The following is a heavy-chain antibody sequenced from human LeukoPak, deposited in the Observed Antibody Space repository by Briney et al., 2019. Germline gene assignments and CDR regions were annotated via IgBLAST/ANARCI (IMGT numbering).Heavy chain of an antibody. CDR3: ARAPAHYYDSSDHYYVGESYFDY. Sequence: GGSLRLSCSASGFTFSTYSMNWVRQAPGKGLEWVSSISSSSRYIYYADSVKGRFTISRDNAKNSLYLQMNSLRAEDMAVYYCARAPAHYYDSSDHYYVGESYFDYWGQGTLVTVSS. CDR1: GFTFSTYS. J-gene: IGHJ4*02. D-gene: IGHD3-22*01. CDR2: ISSSSRYI. V-gene: IGHV3-21*01.